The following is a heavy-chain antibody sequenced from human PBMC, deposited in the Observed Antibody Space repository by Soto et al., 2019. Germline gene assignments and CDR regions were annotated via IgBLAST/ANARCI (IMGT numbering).Heavy chain of an antibody. CDR3: AKAAGSNWGTEDFQY. CDR2: ITGSGSDT. CDR1: GFTFSSYA. D-gene: IGHD7-27*01. J-gene: IGHJ1*01. Sequence: EVQLLESGGGLVQPGGSLRLSCAASGFTFSSYAMSWVRQAPGKGLEWVSLITGSGSDTYYTDSVKGRFTISRDNSKNTLFLQRNSLRADDTAVYHCAKAAGSNWGTEDFQYWGQGTLVTVSS. V-gene: IGHV3-23*01.